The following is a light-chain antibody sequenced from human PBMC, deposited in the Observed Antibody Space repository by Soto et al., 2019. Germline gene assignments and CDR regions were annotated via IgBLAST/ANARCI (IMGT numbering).Light chain of an antibody. Sequence: DIQMTQSPSTLSASVGDRVTITCRASQSISSWLAWYQQRPGKAPKLLIYDGSSLESGVPSRFSGRGSGTEFPLPISSLQPDDFATYYCQQYNTYSPRTFGQGTRVEIK. CDR2: DGS. J-gene: IGKJ1*01. CDR3: QQYNTYSPRT. CDR1: QSISSW. V-gene: IGKV1-5*01.